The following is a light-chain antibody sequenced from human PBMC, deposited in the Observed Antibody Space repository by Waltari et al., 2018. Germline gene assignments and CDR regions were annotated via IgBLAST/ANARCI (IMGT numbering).Light chain of an antibody. CDR1: QSLVHSDGKTN. CDR2: KVF. V-gene: IGKV2-30*02. CDR3: MQATQWPLT. Sequence: DVVMTQSPLSLPVTLGQPATISCRSSQSLVHSDGKTNLNWFHQRPGQSPRRLIYKVFNRDSGVPDRFSGSGSGTDFTLKISRVEAEDVGTYYCMQATQWPLTFGQGTKVEIK. J-gene: IGKJ1*01.